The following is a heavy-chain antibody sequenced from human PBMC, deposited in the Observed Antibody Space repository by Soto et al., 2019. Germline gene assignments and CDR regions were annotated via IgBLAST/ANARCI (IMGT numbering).Heavy chain of an antibody. CDR1: GFTFDDYT. Sequence: GGSRRLSCAASGFTFDDYTMHWVRQAPWKGLEWVSLISWDGGSTYYADSVKGRFTISRDNSKNSLYLQMNSLRTEDTALYYCAKDRPWRAYRYFLAYWGQGTPVTVSS. D-gene: IGHD2-21*01. J-gene: IGHJ1*01. CDR2: ISWDGGST. V-gene: IGHV3-43*01. CDR3: AKDRPWRAYRYFLAY.